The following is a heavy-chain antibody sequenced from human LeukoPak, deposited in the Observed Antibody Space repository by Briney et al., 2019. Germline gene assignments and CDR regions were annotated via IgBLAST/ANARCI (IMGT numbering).Heavy chain of an antibody. J-gene: IGHJ4*02. D-gene: IGHD6-6*01. CDR1: GFTVSSNS. V-gene: IGHV3-53*01. CDR3: ARVSGAARNFDY. Sequence: GGSLRLSCAASGFTVSSNSINWVRQAPGKGLEWVSVIYSDGSTYYADSVKGRFTISRDNSKNTLYLQMNSLRAEDTAVYYCARVSGAARNFDYWGQGTLVTVSS. CDR2: IYSDGST.